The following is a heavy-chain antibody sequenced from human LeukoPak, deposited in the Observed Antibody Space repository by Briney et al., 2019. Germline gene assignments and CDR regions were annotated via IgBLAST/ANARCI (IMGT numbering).Heavy chain of an antibody. CDR1: GFTFSSYW. V-gene: IGHV3-7*01. J-gene: IGHJ3*02. D-gene: IGHD2-2*01. CDR3: ARDHCSSTSCSLDAFDI. Sequence: PGGSLRLSCAASGFTFSSYWMSWVRQAPGKGLEWVANIKQDGSEKYYVDSVKGRFTISRDNAKNSLYLQMNSLRAEDTAVYYCARDHCSSTSCSLDAFDIWGQGTMVTVSS. CDR2: IKQDGSEK.